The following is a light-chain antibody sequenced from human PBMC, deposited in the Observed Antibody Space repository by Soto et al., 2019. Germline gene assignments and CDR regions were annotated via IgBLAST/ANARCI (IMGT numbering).Light chain of an antibody. CDR1: QSISSW. CDR2: KAS. J-gene: IGKJ1*01. Sequence: DIQMTQSPSTLSASVGDRVTITCLASQSISSWLAWYQQKPGKAPKLLIYKASSLESGVPSWFSGSGSGTEFTLTSSSLQPDDFATYYCQQDNSYSWTFGQGTKVDIK. CDR3: QQDNSYSWT. V-gene: IGKV1-5*03.